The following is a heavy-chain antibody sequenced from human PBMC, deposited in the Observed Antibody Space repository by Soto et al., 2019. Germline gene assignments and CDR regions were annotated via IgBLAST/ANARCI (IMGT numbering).Heavy chain of an antibody. J-gene: IGHJ4*02. CDR2: ISTRSDTI. CDR3: AGAIDY. V-gene: IGHV3-48*02. CDR1: GFTFNSYS. Sequence: EVQLVESGGGLVQPGGSLRLSCAASGFTFNSYSMNWVRQAPGKGLEWVSYISTRSDTIFYADSVKGRFTISRDNAKNSLYLQMNSLRDEDTAVYYCAGAIDYWGQGTLVTVSS.